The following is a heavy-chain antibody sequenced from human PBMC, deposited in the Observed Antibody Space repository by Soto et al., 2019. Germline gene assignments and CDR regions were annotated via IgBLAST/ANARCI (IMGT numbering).Heavy chain of an antibody. CDR1: GDSVSSNSAA. CDR3: ARSQGIAVDGTNSFDP. Sequence: SQTLSLTCAISGDSVSSNSAAWNWIRQSPSRGLEWLGRTYYRSKWYNDYAVSVKSRITINPDTSKNQFSLQLNSVTPEDTAVYYCARSQGIAVDGTNSFDPWGQGTLVTVSS. D-gene: IGHD6-19*01. CDR2: TYYRSKWYN. V-gene: IGHV6-1*01. J-gene: IGHJ5*02.